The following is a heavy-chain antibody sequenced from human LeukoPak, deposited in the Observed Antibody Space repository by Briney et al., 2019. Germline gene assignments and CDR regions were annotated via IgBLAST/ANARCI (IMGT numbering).Heavy chain of an antibody. Sequence: PGGSLRLSCAASGFTFDDYAMHWVRQAPGKGLEWVSLISGDGGSTYYADSVKGRFTISRDNSKNSLYLQMNSLRTEDTALYYCAKDILVEWWELLRGSWYFDYWGQGTLVTVSS. V-gene: IGHV3-43*02. CDR2: ISGDGGST. J-gene: IGHJ4*02. D-gene: IGHD1-26*01. CDR3: AKDILVEWWELLRGSWYFDY. CDR1: GFTFDDYA.